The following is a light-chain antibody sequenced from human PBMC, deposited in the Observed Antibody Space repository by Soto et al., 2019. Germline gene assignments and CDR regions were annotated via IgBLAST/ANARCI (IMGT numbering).Light chain of an antibody. Sequence: QSYLTHPPSVSGSPGQSVAVSCPGSSGDVGSYNRVSWYQQPPGTAPKLMIYEVSNRPSGVPDRFSGSKSGNTASLTISGLQAEDEADYYCSSFTSSTTYVFGTGTKVTGL. CDR3: SSFTSSTTYV. V-gene: IGLV2-18*02. CDR1: SGDVGSYNR. CDR2: EVS. J-gene: IGLJ1*01.